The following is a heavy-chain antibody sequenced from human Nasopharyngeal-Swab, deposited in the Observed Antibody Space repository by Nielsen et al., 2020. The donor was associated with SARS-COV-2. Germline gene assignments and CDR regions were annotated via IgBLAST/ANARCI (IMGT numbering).Heavy chain of an antibody. D-gene: IGHD2-15*01. CDR2: ISYDGSNK. J-gene: IGHJ6*02. Sequence: GESLKISCAASGFTFSSYGMHWVRQAPGKGLEWVAVISYDGSNKYYADSVKGRFTISRDNSKNTLYLQMNSLRAEDTAVYYCARRDSVVDYYYGMDVWGQGTTVLVS. CDR1: GFTFSSYG. CDR3: ARRDSVVDYYYGMDV. V-gene: IGHV3-30*03.